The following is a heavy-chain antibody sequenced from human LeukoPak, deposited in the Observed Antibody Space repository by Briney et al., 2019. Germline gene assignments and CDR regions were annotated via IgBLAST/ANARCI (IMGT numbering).Heavy chain of an antibody. CDR2: INPISGGT. J-gene: IGHJ3*02. V-gene: IGHV1-2*02. Sequence: ASVKVSCKASGYTFTGYYMHWVRQAPGQGLEWMGWINPISGGTKYAQKFQGRATMTRDTSINTAYMELSRLRSDDTAVYYFARGIAAAGLYAFDIWGQGTMVTVSS. D-gene: IGHD6-13*01. CDR3: ARGIAAAGLYAFDI. CDR1: GYTFTGYY.